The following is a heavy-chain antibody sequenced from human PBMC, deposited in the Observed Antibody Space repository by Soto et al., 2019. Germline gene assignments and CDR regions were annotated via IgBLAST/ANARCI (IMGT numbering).Heavy chain of an antibody. D-gene: IGHD3-16*01. CDR1: GGSIRTTSYY. V-gene: IGHV4-39*01. CDR3: AGRRHTYGYVDY. Sequence: PSETLSLTCSVSGGSIRTTSYYWGWFRQPPGKGLEWSGSIYYSVITYYKPSLKSRIAISVDTSENQVSLRLSSVTAADTAVYYCAGRRHTYGYVDYWGKVMLVTVSS. J-gene: IGHJ4*02. CDR2: IYYSVIT.